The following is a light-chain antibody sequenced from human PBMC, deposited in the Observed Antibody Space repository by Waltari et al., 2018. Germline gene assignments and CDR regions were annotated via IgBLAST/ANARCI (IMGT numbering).Light chain of an antibody. J-gene: IGKJ1*01. CDR1: QSVSRS. CDR2: DAS. Sequence: CRASQSVSRSLAWYQQKPGQAPRLLIYDASNRATGIPARFSGSGSGTDFTLTISSLEPEDFALYYCQQRSRWPPTTFGQGTKVEIK. CDR3: QQRSRWPPTT. V-gene: IGKV3-11*01.